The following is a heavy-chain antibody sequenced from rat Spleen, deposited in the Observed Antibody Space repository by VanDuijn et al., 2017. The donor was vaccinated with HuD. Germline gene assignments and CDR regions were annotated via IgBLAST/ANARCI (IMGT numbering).Heavy chain of an antibody. CDR3: ARGGNDDVDY. CDR2: ITNNGNTP. V-gene: IGHV5-31*01. Sequence: EEQLAESGGGPVQPGESLKLSCVASGFTFNDYWMTWILQAPGKGLEWVASITNNGNTPYSSDSVRGRFTISRDNAKNALNLQMNSLRSDDTATYYCARGGNDDVDYWGHGVMVTVSS. J-gene: IGHJ2*01. CDR1: GFTFNDYW.